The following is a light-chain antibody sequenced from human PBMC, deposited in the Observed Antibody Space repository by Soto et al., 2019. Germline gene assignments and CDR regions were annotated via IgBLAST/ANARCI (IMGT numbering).Light chain of an antibody. V-gene: IGKV3-15*01. Sequence: EIVMTQSPATQSVSPGERATLSCRASQSVSSNLAWYQQKPGQAPRLLIYGASTRATGIPARFSGSGSGTEFTLTISSLQSEDSAVYYCQQYNNWPPWTFGQGTKVDIK. J-gene: IGKJ1*01. CDR2: GAS. CDR1: QSVSSN. CDR3: QQYNNWPPWT.